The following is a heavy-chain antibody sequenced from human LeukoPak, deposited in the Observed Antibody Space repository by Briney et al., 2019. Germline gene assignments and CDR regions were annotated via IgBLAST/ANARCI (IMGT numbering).Heavy chain of an antibody. CDR2: ISYDGSNK. CDR1: GFTFSSYA. V-gene: IGHV3-30*04. Sequence: AGGSLRLSCAASGFTFSSYAMHWVRQAPGKGLEWVAVISYDGSNKYYADSVKGRFTISRDNAKNSLYLQMNSLRAEDTAVYYCARDLSHFDYWGQGTLVTVSS. CDR3: ARDLSHFDY. J-gene: IGHJ4*02.